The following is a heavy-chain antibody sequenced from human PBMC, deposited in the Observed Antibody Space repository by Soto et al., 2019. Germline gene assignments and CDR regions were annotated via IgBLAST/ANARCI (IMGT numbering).Heavy chain of an antibody. D-gene: IGHD4-17*01. V-gene: IGHV3-23*01. Sequence: PEGSLRLSCAASGFTFYSYALTWVRQAPGKGLEWVSTISGSGGTTYFVDSVKGRFTISRDNYKNTLYLQMNSLRAEDTAVYSCARVWERTVSTRNYFYGMDVWGPGTTVTVSS. CDR2: ISGSGGTT. CDR3: ARVWERTVSTRNYFYGMDV. J-gene: IGHJ6*02. CDR1: GFTFYSYA.